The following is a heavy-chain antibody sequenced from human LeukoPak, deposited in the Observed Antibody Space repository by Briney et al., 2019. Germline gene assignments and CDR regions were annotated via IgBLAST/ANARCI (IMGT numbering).Heavy chain of an antibody. J-gene: IGHJ3*02. Sequence: AAVKVSCKVSGYTLTELSMHWVRQAPGKGLECMGGFDTEDGETIYAQKFQGRVTMTEDTSTDTAYMELSSLRSEDTAVYYCATVGGYSSRWHDAFDIWGQGTMVTVSS. V-gene: IGHV1-24*01. CDR1: GYTLTELS. D-gene: IGHD6-13*01. CDR2: FDTEDGET. CDR3: ATVGGYSSRWHDAFDI.